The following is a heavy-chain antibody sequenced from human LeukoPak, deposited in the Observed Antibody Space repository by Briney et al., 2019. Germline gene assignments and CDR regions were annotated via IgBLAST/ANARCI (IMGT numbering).Heavy chain of an antibody. CDR3: ARGGDWLFDH. Sequence: SETLSLTCTVSGGSISSYYWSLIRQPPGKGLEWIGYIYYSGSTNYNPSLKSRVTISVDTSKNQFSLELNSVTAADTAVYYCARGGDWLFDHWGQGILVTVSS. CDR2: IYYSGST. V-gene: IGHV4-59*12. D-gene: IGHD2-21*02. J-gene: IGHJ4*02. CDR1: GGSISSYY.